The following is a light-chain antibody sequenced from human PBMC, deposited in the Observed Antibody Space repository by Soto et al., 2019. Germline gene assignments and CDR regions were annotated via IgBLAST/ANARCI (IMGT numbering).Light chain of an antibody. Sequence: DIQMTQSPSSVSASVGDRVTLTCQASQGIGDRLAWYQQKPGKVPQLLIYFASTLGSGVPSRFSGSGSGTDFILTINTLQADDFATYYCLHTYSFPRTFGQGTKVDIK. J-gene: IGKJ1*01. CDR1: QGIGDR. V-gene: IGKV1-12*01. CDR3: LHTYSFPRT. CDR2: FAS.